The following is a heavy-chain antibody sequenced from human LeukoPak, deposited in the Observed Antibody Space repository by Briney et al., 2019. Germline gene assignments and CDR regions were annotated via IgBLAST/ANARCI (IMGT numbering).Heavy chain of an antibody. Sequence: ASVKVSCKASGYTFTSFDFNWVRQAPGQGLEWMGIINPSGGSTSYAQKFQGRVTMTRDTSTSTVYMELSSLRSEDTAVYYCARDPGYSSGDDAFDIWGQGTMVTVSS. CDR3: ARDPGYSSGDDAFDI. J-gene: IGHJ3*02. CDR2: INPSGGST. V-gene: IGHV1-46*01. CDR1: GYTFTSFD. D-gene: IGHD6-19*01.